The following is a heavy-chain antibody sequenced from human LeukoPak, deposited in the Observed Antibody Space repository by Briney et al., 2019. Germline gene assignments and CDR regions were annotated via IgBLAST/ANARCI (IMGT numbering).Heavy chain of an antibody. V-gene: IGHV1-2*02. CDR3: ARDGGYCSSTSCYLEAFDI. D-gene: IGHD2-2*01. Sequence: ASVKVSCKASGYTFTGYYMHWVRQAPGQGLEWMGWINPNSGGTNYAQKFQGRVTMTRDPSISTAYMELSRLRSDDTAVYYCARDGGYCSSTSCYLEAFDIWGQGTMVTVSS. J-gene: IGHJ3*02. CDR1: GYTFTGYY. CDR2: INPNSGGT.